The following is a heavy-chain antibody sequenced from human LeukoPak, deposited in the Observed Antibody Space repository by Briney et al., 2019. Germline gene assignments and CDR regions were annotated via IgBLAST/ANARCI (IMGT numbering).Heavy chain of an antibody. V-gene: IGHV3-30*18. Sequence: GGSLRLSCAASGFTFSNDAMHWVRQTPGKGLEWVAFISYDGTKKLYADSVKGRFTVSRDDSENTLYLQMSSLRADDTAIFYCAKDLSTTWSFDYWGQGTLVTVSS. CDR3: AKDLSTTWSFDY. J-gene: IGHJ4*02. CDR2: ISYDGTKK. CDR1: GFTFSNDA. D-gene: IGHD2/OR15-2a*01.